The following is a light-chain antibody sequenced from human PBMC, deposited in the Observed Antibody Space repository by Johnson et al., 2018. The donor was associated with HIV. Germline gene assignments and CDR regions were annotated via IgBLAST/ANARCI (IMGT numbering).Light chain of an antibody. CDR3: GTWDSSLSAGWV. CDR1: SSNIGNNY. V-gene: IGLV1-51*02. J-gene: IGLJ1*01. Sequence: QPVLTQPPSVSAAPGQKVTISCSGSSSNIGNNYVSWYQQLPGTAPKLLIYENSKRPSGIPDRFSGSESGSSATLGITGLQTGDEAYYYCGTWDSSLSAGWVFGTGTKVTVL. CDR2: ENS.